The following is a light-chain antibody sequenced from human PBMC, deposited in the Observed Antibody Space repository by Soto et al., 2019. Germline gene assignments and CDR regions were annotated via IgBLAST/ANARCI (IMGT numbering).Light chain of an antibody. V-gene: IGKV3-20*01. Sequence: EIVLTQSPGTLSLSPGERATLSCRASQSVSNNYLAWYQQKPGQAPRLLIYRASNRATGIADRFSVSGSGTDCTFTISRLEPEDFAVYYCQQYGSSGTFGQGTKVEIK. CDR3: QQYGSSGT. CDR2: RAS. J-gene: IGKJ1*01. CDR1: QSVSNNY.